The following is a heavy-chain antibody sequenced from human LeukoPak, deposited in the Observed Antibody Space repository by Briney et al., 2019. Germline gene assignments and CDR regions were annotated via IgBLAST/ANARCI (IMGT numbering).Heavy chain of an antibody. CDR1: VFTFSSHW. CDR3: ARDKVTY. Sequence: GGSLRLSCAAYVFTFSSHWMSWVRQTPRKGLEWVAHISQDGTEEYYVYSVKGRFTISRDNTKNSLHLQTNRQGSEATAVYFCARDKVTYWGQGILVTVSS. J-gene: IGHJ4*02. CDR2: ISQDGTEE. V-gene: IGHV3-7*01.